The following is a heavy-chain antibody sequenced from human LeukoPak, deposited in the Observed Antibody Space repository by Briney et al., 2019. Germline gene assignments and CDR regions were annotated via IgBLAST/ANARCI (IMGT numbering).Heavy chain of an antibody. Sequence: GGSLRLSCAASGVTFSSYWMSWVRQAPGKGLEWVANIKEDGSEKYYVDSVKGRFTISRDNAKNSLYLQMNSLRAEDTAVYYCARGRFNYDSSGYSSFYHWGQGTLVTVSS. CDR2: IKEDGSEK. D-gene: IGHD3-22*01. J-gene: IGHJ4*02. CDR3: ARGRFNYDSSGYSSFYH. V-gene: IGHV3-7*01. CDR1: GVTFSSYW.